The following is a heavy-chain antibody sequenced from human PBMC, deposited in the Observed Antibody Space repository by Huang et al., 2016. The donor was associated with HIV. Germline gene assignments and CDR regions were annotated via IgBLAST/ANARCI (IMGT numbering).Heavy chain of an antibody. Sequence: EVQLVASGGGLVQPGGSLRLSCAASGFTFNSYWMSWVRQAPRYGLAWVAGIKTDGCENSYVDSVKGRFTISRDNAKNSLYLQMNVLRAEDTAVYYCVRLLDHTGDYWGQGTLVTVSS. J-gene: IGHJ4*02. V-gene: IGHV3-7*01. CDR1: GFTFNSYW. CDR3: VRLLDHTGDY. D-gene: IGHD1-26*01. CDR2: IKTDGCEN.